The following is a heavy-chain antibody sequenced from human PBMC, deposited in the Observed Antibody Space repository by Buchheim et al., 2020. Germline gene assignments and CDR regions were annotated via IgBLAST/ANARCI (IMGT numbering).Heavy chain of an antibody. CDR2: FYDSEST. D-gene: IGHD3-16*02. V-gene: IGHV4-39*07. Sequence: QLQLQESGPGLVKASETLSLTCTVSGGSISSSSSYWGWVRQPPGRGLEWIGSFYDSESTYYNPSLKSRVNISVATSKHQFSLKLNSVTAADTAVYYCARVYPVFDYWGQGTL. CDR1: GGSISSSSSY. J-gene: IGHJ4*02. CDR3: ARVYPVFDY.